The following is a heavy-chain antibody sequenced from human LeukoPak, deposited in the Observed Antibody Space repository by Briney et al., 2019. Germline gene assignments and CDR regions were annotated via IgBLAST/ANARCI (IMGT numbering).Heavy chain of an antibody. D-gene: IGHD1-26*01. V-gene: IGHV1-46*01. CDR2: INPSGGST. CDR1: GYTFTSYY. J-gene: IGHJ4*02. CDR3: AKDRRRVAAPYYFDY. Sequence: ASVKVSCKASGYTFTSYYMHWVRQAPGQGLEWMGIINPSGGSTSYAQKFQGRVTMTRDTSTSTVYMELSSLRAADTAVYYCAKDRRRVAAPYYFDYWGQGTLVTVSS.